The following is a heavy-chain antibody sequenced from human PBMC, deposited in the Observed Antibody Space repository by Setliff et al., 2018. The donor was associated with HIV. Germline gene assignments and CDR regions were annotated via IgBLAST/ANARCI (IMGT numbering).Heavy chain of an antibody. CDR2: IYYSGST. CDR1: GGSISSHY. Sequence: SETLSLTCTVSGGSISSHYWSWIRQPPGKGLEWIGYIYYSGSTNSNPSLKSRVSMSVDTSKNQFSLKLSSVTAADTAVYYCARVKVGAITPYYYMDVWGKGTTVTVSS. V-gene: IGHV4-59*11. D-gene: IGHD1-26*01. CDR3: ARVKVGAITPYYYMDV. J-gene: IGHJ6*03.